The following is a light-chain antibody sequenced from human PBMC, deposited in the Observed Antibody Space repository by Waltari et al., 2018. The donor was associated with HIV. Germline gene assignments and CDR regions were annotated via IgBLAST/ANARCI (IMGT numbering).Light chain of an antibody. CDR2: FDD. CDR3: AAWDDNLNAML. V-gene: IGLV1-36*01. Sequence: QSALTQPHSVSAAPRQRVTIPRSGTMSNLGKNAVNWYRQFPGTTPTLLIYFDDLLSSGVSDRFSASKSDTSASLAISGLQSEDEADYYCAAWDDNLNAMLFGGGTRLTVL. J-gene: IGLJ3*02. CDR1: MSNLGKNA.